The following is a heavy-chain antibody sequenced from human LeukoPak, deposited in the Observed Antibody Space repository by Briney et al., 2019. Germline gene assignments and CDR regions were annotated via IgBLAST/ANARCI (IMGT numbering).Heavy chain of an antibody. CDR1: GYTFTSYG. V-gene: IGHV1-18*01. J-gene: IGHJ4*02. D-gene: IGHD4-17*01. Sequence: ASVKVSCKASGYTFTSYGISWVRQAPGQGLEWMGWISAYNGNTNYAQKLQGRVTMTTDTSTSTAYMELRSLRSDDTAVYYCARDAPKPSLDYGDYGYYFDYWGQGTLVTVSS. CDR2: ISAYNGNT. CDR3: ARDAPKPSLDYGDYGYYFDY.